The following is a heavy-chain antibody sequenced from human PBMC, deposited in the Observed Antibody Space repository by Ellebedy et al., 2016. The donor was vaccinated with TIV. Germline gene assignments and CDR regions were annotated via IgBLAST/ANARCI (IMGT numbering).Heavy chain of an antibody. J-gene: IGHJ4*02. Sequence: AASVKVSCKASGYTFTSYYMHWVRQAPGQGLEWMGIINPSGGSTTYAQKLQGRVTMTRDTSTSTVYMELSSLRSEDTAVYYCARWGDSSGRFQGPYDFWGQGTLVAVSS. CDR2: INPSGGST. CDR1: GYTFTSYY. D-gene: IGHD3-22*01. CDR3: ARWGDSSGRFQGPYDF. V-gene: IGHV1-46*04.